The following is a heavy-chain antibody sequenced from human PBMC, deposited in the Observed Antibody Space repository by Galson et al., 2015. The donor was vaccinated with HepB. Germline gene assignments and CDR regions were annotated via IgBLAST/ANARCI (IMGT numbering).Heavy chain of an antibody. CDR3: ARSLYSWEFPGALIDY. D-gene: IGHD3-10*01. V-gene: IGHV3-48*02. CDR2: ISSSGNTI. CDR1: GLTFSSYS. Sequence: SLRLSCAAPGLTFSSYSMIWVRQAPGKGLEWISYISSSGNTIYYADSVKGRFTISRDNAKKSLFLQMNSLRDEDTAVYYCARSLYSWEFPGALIDYWGQGTLVTVSS. J-gene: IGHJ4*02.